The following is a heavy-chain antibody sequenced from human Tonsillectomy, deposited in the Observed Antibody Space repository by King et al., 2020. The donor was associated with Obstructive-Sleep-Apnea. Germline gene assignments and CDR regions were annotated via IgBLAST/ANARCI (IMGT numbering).Heavy chain of an antibody. Sequence: LQLQESGPGLVKPSETLSLTCTVSGGSISSSSYYWGWIRQPPGKGLEWIGSIYYSGSTYYNPSLKSRVTISVDTSKNQFSLKLSSVTAADTAVYYCARDYDSSGYYLDAFDIWGQGTMVTVSS. D-gene: IGHD3-22*01. CDR1: GGSISSSSYY. CDR2: IYYSGST. V-gene: IGHV4-39*07. CDR3: ARDYDSSGYYLDAFDI. J-gene: IGHJ3*02.